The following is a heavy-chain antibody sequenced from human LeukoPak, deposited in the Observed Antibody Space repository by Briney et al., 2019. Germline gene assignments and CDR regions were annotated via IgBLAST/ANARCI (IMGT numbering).Heavy chain of an antibody. D-gene: IGHD1-26*01. CDR1: GYTFTGYY. Sequence: ASVKFSCKASGYTFTGYYMHWVRQAPGQGLEWMGRINPNSGGTNYAQKFQGRVTMTRDTSISTAYMELSRLRSDDTAVYYCAREAAEWELLGGLDYWGQGTLVTVSS. CDR2: INPNSGGT. CDR3: AREAAEWELLGGLDY. V-gene: IGHV1-2*06. J-gene: IGHJ4*02.